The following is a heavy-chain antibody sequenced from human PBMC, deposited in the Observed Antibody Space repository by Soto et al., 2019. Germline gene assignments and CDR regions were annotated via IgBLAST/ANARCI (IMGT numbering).Heavy chain of an antibody. J-gene: IGHJ4*02. Sequence: QVQLQESGPGLVEPSETLSLTCSVSGDSIISYYWSWIRQPPGKGLEWIGYLYNSGNAKYNPSLKSRVTISVDTSKKQFSLRLGSVSAADTAVYYCAGRYYYGSGSYEDYWGQGTLVTVSS. CDR1: GDSIISYY. CDR3: AGRYYYGSGSYEDY. V-gene: IGHV4-59*08. D-gene: IGHD3-10*01. CDR2: LYNSGNA.